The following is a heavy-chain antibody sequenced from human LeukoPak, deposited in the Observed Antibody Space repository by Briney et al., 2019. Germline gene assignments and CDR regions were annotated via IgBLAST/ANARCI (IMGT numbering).Heavy chain of an antibody. Sequence: SETLSLTSTVSGGSISSYYWSWIRQPAGKGLEWIGRIYTSGSTNYNPSLKSRVTMSVDTSKNQFSLKLSSVTAADTAVYYCARVSDTYQAFDIWGQGTMVTVSS. V-gene: IGHV4-4*07. CDR1: GGSISSYY. J-gene: IGHJ3*02. CDR2: IYTSGST. CDR3: ARVSDTYQAFDI.